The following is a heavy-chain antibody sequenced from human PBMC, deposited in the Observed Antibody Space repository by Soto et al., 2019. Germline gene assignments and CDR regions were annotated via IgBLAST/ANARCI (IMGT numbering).Heavy chain of an antibody. CDR3: ARVISSRDEYFDY. CDR2: IYYSGIT. CDR1: GGSISSYY. D-gene: IGHD2-2*01. J-gene: IGHJ4*02. V-gene: IGHV4-59*12. Sequence: SETLSLTCTVSGGSISSYYWSWIREPPGKGLEWIGYIYYSGITKYSPSLKSRVTISVDTSKNQFSLNLTSVTAADTAVYYCARVISSRDEYFDYWGQGTVVTVSS.